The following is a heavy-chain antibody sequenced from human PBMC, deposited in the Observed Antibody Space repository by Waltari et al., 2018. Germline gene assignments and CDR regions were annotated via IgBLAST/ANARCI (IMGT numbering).Heavy chain of an antibody. CDR1: GFTFGDHA. D-gene: IGHD3-16*02. CDR3: AKDIDGSN. CDR2: IRSKTYGGTA. Sequence: EVQLVESGGGLVQPGRSLRLSCTTSGFTFGDHALSWFRQAPEKGLEWVGFIRSKTYGGTADYAASVRGRFTVSRDDSKSIAYLEMYSLKTEDTAVYYCAKDIDGSNWGQGTLVTVSS. J-gene: IGHJ4*02. V-gene: IGHV3-49*03.